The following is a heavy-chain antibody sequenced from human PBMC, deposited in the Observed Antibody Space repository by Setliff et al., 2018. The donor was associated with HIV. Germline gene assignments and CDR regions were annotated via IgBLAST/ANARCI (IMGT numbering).Heavy chain of an antibody. J-gene: IGHJ4*02. CDR3: AKVDNGHCTSASCRDFDY. D-gene: IGHD2-2*03. CDR2: IRSKANSYAT. V-gene: IGHV3-73*01. CDR1: GFTFSGSA. Sequence: PGGSLRLSCAASGFTFSGSAMHWVRQASGKGLEWVGRIRSKANSYATAYAASVKGRFTISRDDSKNTAYLQMNSLTAEDTAVYYCAKVDNGHCTSASCRDFDYWGQGTLVTVS.